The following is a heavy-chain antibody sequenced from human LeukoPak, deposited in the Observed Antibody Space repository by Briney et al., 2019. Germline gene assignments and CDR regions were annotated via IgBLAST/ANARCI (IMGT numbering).Heavy chain of an antibody. Sequence: ASVKVSCKASGYTFTSYGISWVRQAPGQGLEWMGWISGYNGNTHYAQKLQGRVTMTTDTSTSTAYMELRSLRSDDTAVYYCARDGHRMYYYGSSDYRFGYWGQGTLVTVSS. CDR2: ISGYNGNT. CDR1: GYTFTSYG. J-gene: IGHJ4*02. D-gene: IGHD3-22*01. CDR3: ARDGHRMYYYGSSDYRFGY. V-gene: IGHV1-18*01.